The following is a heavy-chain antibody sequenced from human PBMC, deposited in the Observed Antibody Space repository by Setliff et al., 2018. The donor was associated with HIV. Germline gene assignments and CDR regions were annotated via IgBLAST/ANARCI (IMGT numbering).Heavy chain of an antibody. V-gene: IGHV4-39*07. CDR2: VYYSGRT. CDR1: GDSISSSGPGYY. CDR3: ARTHRYCSGNSCSKVSFDS. Sequence: SETLSLTCTVSGDSISSSGPGYYWGWVRQPPGGGLEWIGSVYYSGRTYYNPSLRSRVTISVDTSKNQLSLRLTTMTAADTAVYYCARTHRYCSGNSCSKVSFDSWGQGALVTVSS. J-gene: IGHJ4*02. D-gene: IGHD2-2*01.